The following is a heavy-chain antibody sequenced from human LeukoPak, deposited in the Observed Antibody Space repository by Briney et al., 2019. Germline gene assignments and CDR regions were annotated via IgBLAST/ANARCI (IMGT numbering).Heavy chain of an antibody. Sequence: GASVKVSCKASGGTFSSYAISWVRQAPGQGLEWMGRIIPILGIANYAQKFQGRVTITADKSTSTAYMELSSLRSEDTAVYYCARELSGSFEYYFDYWGQGTLVTVSS. CDR2: IIPILGIA. V-gene: IGHV1-69*04. J-gene: IGHJ4*02. CDR3: ARELSGSFEYYFDY. CDR1: GGTFSSYA. D-gene: IGHD1-26*01.